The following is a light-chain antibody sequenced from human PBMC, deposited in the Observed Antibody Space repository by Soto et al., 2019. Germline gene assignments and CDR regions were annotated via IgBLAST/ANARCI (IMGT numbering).Light chain of an antibody. CDR2: WAS. J-gene: IGKJ3*01. CDR1: QSILYSSNNNNY. CDR3: RQYYVNPST. Sequence: DIVMTQSPDSLAVSLGERATINCKSSQSILYSSNNNNYLAWYQQKPGQPPKLLIYWASIRESGVPDRFSGSGSGTDFTLTISSLQAEDVAVYYCRQYYVNPSTFGPGTKVDI. V-gene: IGKV4-1*01.